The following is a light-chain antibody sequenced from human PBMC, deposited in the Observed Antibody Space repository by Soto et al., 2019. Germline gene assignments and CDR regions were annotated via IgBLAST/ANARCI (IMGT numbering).Light chain of an antibody. CDR2: GAS. CDR1: QSVSSTY. J-gene: IGKJ3*01. CDR3: QQYGSSPFT. V-gene: IGKV3-20*01. Sequence: EIVLTQSPGTLSLSPGERATLSCRASQSVSSTYLGWYQQKPGQAPRPLIYGASSRATGIPDRFSGSGSGTDFTLTISRLEPEDFAVYYCQQYGSSPFTFGPGTKVDIK.